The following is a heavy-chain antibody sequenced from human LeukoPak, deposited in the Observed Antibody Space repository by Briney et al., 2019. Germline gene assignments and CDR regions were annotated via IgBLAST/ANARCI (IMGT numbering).Heavy chain of an antibody. J-gene: IGHJ3*01. V-gene: IGHV3-30*18. CDR2: ISYDGSKK. D-gene: IGHD3-10*01. CDR1: GFTFSSYG. CDR3: AKECDRVHDAFDF. Sequence: GRSLRLSCAASGFTFSSYGMHWVRQAPGKGLEWVAVISYDGSKKYYEDSVKGRFTISRDNSKNTLYLQMNSLRAEDTAVYWCAKECDRVHDAFDFWGQGTMVTVSS.